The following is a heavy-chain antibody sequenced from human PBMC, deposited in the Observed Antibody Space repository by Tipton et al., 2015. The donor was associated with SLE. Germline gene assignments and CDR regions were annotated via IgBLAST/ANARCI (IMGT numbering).Heavy chain of an antibody. CDR2: INNSGRD. D-gene: IGHD3-16*01. Sequence: TLSLTCTVSGDFMRDSSFHWGWIRQPPGKGLEWIGSINNSGRDYYNPSLSSRVTISGDTSKNHFSLKLSSVTAADTAIYYCARHYGGGSLAFWGQGTLVTASS. J-gene: IGHJ4*02. CDR1: GDFMRDSSFH. CDR3: ARHYGGGSLAF. V-gene: IGHV4-39*07.